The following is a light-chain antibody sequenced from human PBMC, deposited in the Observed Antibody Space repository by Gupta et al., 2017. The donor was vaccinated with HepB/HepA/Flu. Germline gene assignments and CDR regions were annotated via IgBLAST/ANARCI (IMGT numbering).Light chain of an antibody. CDR3: ASHAGSSVV. CDR1: SSDVGAYNY. J-gene: IGLJ2*01. Sequence: QSALTQPRSVSGSPGQSVTISCAGTSSDVGAYNYVSWLQQYPGKAPKFIIYDVNKRPSGVPDRFSGSKSGNTAYLTISGLQAEDEADYYCASHAGSSVVVGGGTKVTVL. V-gene: IGLV2-11*01. CDR2: DVN.